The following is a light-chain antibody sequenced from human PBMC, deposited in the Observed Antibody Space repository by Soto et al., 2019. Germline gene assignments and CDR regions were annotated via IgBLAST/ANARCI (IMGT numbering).Light chain of an antibody. V-gene: IGKV3D-15*01. CDR2: GAS. Sequence: EIVLTQSPATLSVSPEESGTLFCGASESVDINLAWYQQKPGQAPRLLIYGASTRATSIPDSFSGSGTGTDFTLTISRLEPEDFAVYYCQQHSNRSSTFGPGTRLEIK. J-gene: IGKJ5*01. CDR3: QQHSNRSST. CDR1: ESVDIN.